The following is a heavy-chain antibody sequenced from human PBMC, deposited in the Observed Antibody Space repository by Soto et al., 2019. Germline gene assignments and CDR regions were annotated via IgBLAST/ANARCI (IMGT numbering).Heavy chain of an antibody. Sequence: GGSLRLSCAASGVTLSSYGIHSVRKAPGKGLEWVAVISHDGSKTNYADSVKGRFTISRDNSKDTVYLQMNSLRAEDTAVYYCARAVVADDNWFDPWGQGTLVTVSS. J-gene: IGHJ5*02. CDR3: ARAVVADDNWFDP. CDR2: ISHDGSKT. V-gene: IGHV3-30*03. CDR1: GVTLSSYG. D-gene: IGHD2-15*01.